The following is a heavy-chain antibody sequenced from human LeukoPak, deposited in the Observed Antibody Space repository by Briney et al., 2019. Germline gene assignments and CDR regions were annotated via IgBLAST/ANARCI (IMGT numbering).Heavy chain of an antibody. Sequence: ASVKVSCKASGYTFTGYYMHWVRQAPGQGLEWMGWINPNSGGTNYAQKFQGRVTMTRDTSISTAYMELSRLRSEDTAVYYCATHIVVVPAAISPMMNWGQGTLVTVSS. D-gene: IGHD2-2*02. CDR1: GYTFTGYY. V-gene: IGHV1-2*02. CDR3: ATHIVVVPAAISPMMN. CDR2: INPNSGGT. J-gene: IGHJ4*02.